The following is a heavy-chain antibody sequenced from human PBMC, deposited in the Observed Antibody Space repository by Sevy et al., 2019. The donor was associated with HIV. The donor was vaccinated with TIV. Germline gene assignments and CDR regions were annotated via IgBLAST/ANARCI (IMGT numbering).Heavy chain of an antibody. CDR1: GFTFRNFW. CDR3: AKSYFGSGTSYGMDL. J-gene: IGHJ6*02. D-gene: IGHD3-10*01. Sequence: GGSLRLSCAVSGFTFRNFWMSWVRRAPEKGLEWVANLRQDGSEKDYVDSVRGRFTISRDNAKNSLFLQLNSLRADDTAIYYCAKSYFGSGTSYGMDLWGRGTTVTVSS. CDR2: LRQDGSEK. V-gene: IGHV3-7*01.